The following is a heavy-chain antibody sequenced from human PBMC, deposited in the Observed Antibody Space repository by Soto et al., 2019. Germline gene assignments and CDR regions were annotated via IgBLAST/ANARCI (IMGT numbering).Heavy chain of an antibody. V-gene: IGHV1-69*12. CDR1: GGTFSSYA. CDR2: IIPIFGTA. D-gene: IGHD3-10*01. J-gene: IGHJ6*02. CDR3: ARGTGDGDKSYYYYGMDV. Sequence: QVQLVQSGAEVKKPGSSVKVSCKASGGTFSSYAISWVRQAPGQGLEWMGGIIPIFGTANYAQKFQGRVTITADDATSTAYMELSSLSSEDTAVYYCARGTGDGDKSYYYYGMDVWGQGTTVTVSS.